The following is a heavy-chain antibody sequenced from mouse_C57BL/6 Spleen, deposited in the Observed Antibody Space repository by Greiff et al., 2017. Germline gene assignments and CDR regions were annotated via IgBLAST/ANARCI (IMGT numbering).Heavy chain of an antibody. CDR2: FSRGSSTI. CDR1: GFTFSDYG. V-gene: IGHV5-17*01. D-gene: IGHD1-1*01. Sequence: VQLKASGGGLVKPGGSLKLSCAASGFTFSDYGMHWVRQAPEKGLEWVAYFSRGSSTIYYADTVKGRFTISRDNAKNTLFLHMTSLRSEDTAMYYCAIDYCGSSLGFDYWGQGTTLTVSS. CDR3: AIDYCGSSLGFDY. J-gene: IGHJ2*01.